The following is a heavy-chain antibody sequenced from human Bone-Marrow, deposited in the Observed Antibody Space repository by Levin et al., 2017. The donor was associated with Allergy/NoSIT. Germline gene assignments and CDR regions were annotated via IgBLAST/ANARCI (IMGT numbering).Heavy chain of an antibody. CDR3: VRDRFSVPFDY. Sequence: ASVKVSCKASGYTFTNHAMNWVRQAPGQGLEWMGWINTNTGNPTYAPGFTGRFVFSLDTSVTTAYLQINSLKAEDTAVYYCVRDRFSVPFDYWGQGTLVTVSS. CDR2: INTNTGNP. V-gene: IGHV7-4-1*02. J-gene: IGHJ4*02. CDR1: GYTFTNHA. D-gene: IGHD3-10*01.